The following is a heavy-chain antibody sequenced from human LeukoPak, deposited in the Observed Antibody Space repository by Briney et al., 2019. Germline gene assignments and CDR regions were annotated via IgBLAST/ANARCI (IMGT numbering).Heavy chain of an antibody. CDR2: ISGSGGST. V-gene: IGHV3-23*01. D-gene: IGHD6-13*01. CDR1: GFTFSSYA. CDR3: ARDWFSRIAAAGTVLGY. Sequence: PGGSLRLSCAASGFTFSSYAMSWVRQAPGKGLEWVSAISGSGGSTYYADSVKGRFTISRDNSKNTLYLQMNSLRAEDTAVYYCARDWFSRIAAAGTVLGYWGQGTLVTVSS. J-gene: IGHJ4*02.